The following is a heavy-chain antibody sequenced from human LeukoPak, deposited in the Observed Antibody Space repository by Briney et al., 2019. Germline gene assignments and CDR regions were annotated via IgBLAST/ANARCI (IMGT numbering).Heavy chain of an antibody. CDR3: ARGRRNTFTGSGSHGNKTYNFDY. J-gene: IGHJ4*02. CDR2: IYYSGST. Sequence: PSETLSLTCTVSGGSISSYSWSWIRQPPGKGLEWIGYIYYSGSTSYNPSLKSRVAISVDTSKNQFSLKLSSVTAADTAVYYCARGRRNTFTGSGSHGNKTYNFDYWGQGTLVTVSS. CDR1: GGSISSYS. D-gene: IGHD5-12*01. V-gene: IGHV4-59*12.